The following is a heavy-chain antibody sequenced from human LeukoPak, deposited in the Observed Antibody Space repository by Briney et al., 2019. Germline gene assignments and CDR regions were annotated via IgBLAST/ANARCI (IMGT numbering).Heavy chain of an antibody. CDR2: INTDGSST. J-gene: IGHJ4*02. CDR3: ARDSAYCGGDCYSFDY. CDR1: GFTFRNFW. V-gene: IGHV3-74*01. Sequence: VGSLRLSCAASGFTFRNFWMHWVRQAPGKGLVWVSRINTDGSSTNYADSVKGRFTISRDNAKNTLYLQMNSLRAEDTAVYYCARDSAYCGGDCYSFDYWGQGTLVTVSS. D-gene: IGHD2-21*02.